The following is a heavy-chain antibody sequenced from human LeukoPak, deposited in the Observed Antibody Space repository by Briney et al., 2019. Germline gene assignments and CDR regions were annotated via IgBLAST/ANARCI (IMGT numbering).Heavy chain of an antibody. Sequence: EASVKVSCKASGGTFSSYAISWVRQAPGQGLEWMGGIIPIFGTANYAQKFQGRVTITADKSTSTAYMELSSLRSEDTAVYYCARDQYSSGWYDYWGQGTLVTVSS. J-gene: IGHJ4*02. CDR3: ARDQYSSGWYDY. CDR2: IIPIFGTA. CDR1: GGTFSSYA. D-gene: IGHD6-19*01. V-gene: IGHV1-69*06.